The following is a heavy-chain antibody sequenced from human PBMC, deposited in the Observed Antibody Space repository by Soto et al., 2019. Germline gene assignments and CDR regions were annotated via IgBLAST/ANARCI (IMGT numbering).Heavy chain of an antibody. CDR1: GGTFSSSA. D-gene: IGHD5-12*01. CDR3: ASLLRGYSGTGDY. CDR2: IIPIFGTA. Sequence: QVQLVQSGAEVKKPGSSVKVSCKASGGTFSSSAISWVRQAPGQGLEWMGGIIPIFGTANDAQKFQGRVTMTADESTSTAYMELSSLRSEDTDVYYCASLLRGYSGTGDYWGQGTLVTVSS. J-gene: IGHJ4*02. V-gene: IGHV1-69*12.